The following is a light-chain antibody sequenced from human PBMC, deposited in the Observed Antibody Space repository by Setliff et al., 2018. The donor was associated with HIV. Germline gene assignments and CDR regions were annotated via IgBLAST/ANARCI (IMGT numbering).Light chain of an antibody. Sequence: QSVLSQPASVSASPGQSVSISCTGSGRDLGNFSFVSWYQQYPGDAPQLIIYEINNRPSGVSSRFSGSKSGNTASLTISDLQAQDEADYYCGSCTSTSPCAFGTGTKVTVL. CDR2: EIN. CDR1: GRDLGNFSF. V-gene: IGLV2-14*01. J-gene: IGLJ1*01. CDR3: GSCTSTSPCA.